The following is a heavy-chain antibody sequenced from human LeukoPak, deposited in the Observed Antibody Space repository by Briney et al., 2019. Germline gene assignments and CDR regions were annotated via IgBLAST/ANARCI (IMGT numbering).Heavy chain of an antibody. D-gene: IGHD4-11*01. CDR1: GYTFTGYY. CDR3: ARAHMTTVTLGDY. CDR2: INPNSGVT. Sequence: ASVKVSCKASGYTFTGYYIHWVRQAPGQGLEWMGWINPNSGVTNYAQKFQGRVTLTRDTPISTAYMEVSRLRSDDTAVYYCARAHMTTVTLGDYWGQGTLVTVSS. J-gene: IGHJ4*02. V-gene: IGHV1-2*02.